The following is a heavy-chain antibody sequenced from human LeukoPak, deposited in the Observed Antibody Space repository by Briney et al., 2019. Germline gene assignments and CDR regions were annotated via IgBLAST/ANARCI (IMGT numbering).Heavy chain of an antibody. Sequence: GESLRLSCAASGFTFSGYAIHWVRQAPGKGLEWVALISYDGSNKDYADSVKGRFTISRDNSKNTLYLQMNSLRTEDTAVYYCAKSYSGSYYVIDYWGQGTLVTVSS. D-gene: IGHD1-26*01. CDR1: GFTFSGYA. J-gene: IGHJ4*02. V-gene: IGHV3-30-3*02. CDR2: ISYDGSNK. CDR3: AKSYSGSYYVIDY.